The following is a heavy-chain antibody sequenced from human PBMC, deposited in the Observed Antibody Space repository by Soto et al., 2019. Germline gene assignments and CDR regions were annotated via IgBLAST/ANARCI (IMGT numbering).Heavy chain of an antibody. V-gene: IGHV1-46*03. CDR1: GYTFTSYY. CDR3: ARDRDCSSTSYHRYYYYYYMDV. J-gene: IGHJ6*03. CDR2: INPSGGST. D-gene: IGHD2-2*01. Sequence: QVQLVQSGAEVKKPGASVKVSCKASGYTFTSYYMHWVRQAPGQGLEWMGIINPSGGSTSYAQKFQGRVTMTRDTSTSTVYMELSSLRSEDTAVYYCARDRDCSSTSYHRYYYYYYMDVWGKGTTVTVSS.